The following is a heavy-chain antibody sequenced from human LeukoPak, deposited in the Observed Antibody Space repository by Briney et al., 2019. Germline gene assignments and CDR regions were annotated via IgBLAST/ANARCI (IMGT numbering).Heavy chain of an antibody. D-gene: IGHD3-3*01. V-gene: IGHV1-8*01. Sequence: GASVKVSCKASGYTFTSYDINWVRQATGQGLEWMGWMNPNSGNTGYAQKFQGRVTMTRNTSISTAYMELSSLRSEDTAVYYCARGDYDFWSGYYRGDNFDYWGQGTLVTVSS. J-gene: IGHJ4*02. CDR1: GYTFTSYD. CDR3: ARGDYDFWSGYYRGDNFDY. CDR2: MNPNSGNT.